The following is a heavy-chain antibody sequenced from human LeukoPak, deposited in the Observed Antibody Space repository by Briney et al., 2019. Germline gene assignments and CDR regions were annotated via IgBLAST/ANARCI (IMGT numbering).Heavy chain of an antibody. CDR3: ASSISAGATTWYYFDY. Sequence: SVKVSCKAFGGTFSSYAISWVRQAPGQGLEWMGGIIPIFGTANYAQKFQGRVTITADKSTSTAYMELSSLRSEDTAVYYCASSISAGATTWYYFDYWGQGTLVTVSS. CDR1: GGTFSSYA. D-gene: IGHD1-26*01. CDR2: IIPIFGTA. J-gene: IGHJ4*02. V-gene: IGHV1-69*06.